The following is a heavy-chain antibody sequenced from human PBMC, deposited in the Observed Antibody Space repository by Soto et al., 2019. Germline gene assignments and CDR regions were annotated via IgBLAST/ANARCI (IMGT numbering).Heavy chain of an antibody. Sequence: QVQLVQSGAEVKKPGASVKISCKTSGYIFINSYIHWVRQAPGQGLEWVALFNPMSGSTNYAQKLQGRVTVTSDTSTSTGYMELSSLISEDTAVYYCARDLAAADYWGQGTLVTVSS. D-gene: IGHD6-13*01. V-gene: IGHV1-46*04. CDR2: FNPMSGST. CDR1: GYIFINSY. CDR3: ARDLAAADY. J-gene: IGHJ4*02.